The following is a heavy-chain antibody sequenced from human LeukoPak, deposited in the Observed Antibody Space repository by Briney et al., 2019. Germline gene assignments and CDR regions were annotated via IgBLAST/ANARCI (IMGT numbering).Heavy chain of an antibody. D-gene: IGHD5-18*01. V-gene: IGHV4-30-4*01. CDR3: ARRTSTDTARKIVRMDV. Sequence: PSQTLSLTCTVSGGSISSGDYYWSWIRQPPGKGLEWIGYIYYSGSTNYNPSLKSRVTISVDTSKNQFSLMLSSVTAADTAVYYCARRTSTDTARKIVRMDVWGKGTTVTVSS. CDR1: GGSISSGDYY. J-gene: IGHJ6*03. CDR2: IYYSGST.